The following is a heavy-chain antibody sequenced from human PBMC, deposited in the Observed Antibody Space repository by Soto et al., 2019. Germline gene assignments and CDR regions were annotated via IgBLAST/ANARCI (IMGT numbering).Heavy chain of an antibody. CDR3: AREDVLGTRSFDY. J-gene: IGHJ4*02. CDR2: ISSGSKTI. CDR1: GVPRCSCT. V-gene: IGHV3-48*02. D-gene: IGHD1-7*01. Sequence: SHSRRVAGVPRCSCTSHLFAGGPGKGLEWISYISSGSKTIFYADSVKGRFSVSRDNAKNSQYLQMNSLRDEDTAGDFCAREDVLGTRSFDYWGPGTTVTASA.